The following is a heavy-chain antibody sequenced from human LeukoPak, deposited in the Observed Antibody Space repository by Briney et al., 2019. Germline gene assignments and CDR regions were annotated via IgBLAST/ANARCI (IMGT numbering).Heavy chain of an antibody. Sequence: GASVEVSCKASGYTFTGYYMHWVRQAPGQGLEWMGWINPNSGGTNYAQKFQGRVTMTRDTSISTAYMELSRLRSDDTAVYYCARDRGIRDVVVVAATLTNWGQGTLVTVSS. V-gene: IGHV1-2*02. D-gene: IGHD2-15*01. CDR3: ARDRGIRDVVVVAATLTN. CDR1: GYTFTGYY. CDR2: INPNSGGT. J-gene: IGHJ4*02.